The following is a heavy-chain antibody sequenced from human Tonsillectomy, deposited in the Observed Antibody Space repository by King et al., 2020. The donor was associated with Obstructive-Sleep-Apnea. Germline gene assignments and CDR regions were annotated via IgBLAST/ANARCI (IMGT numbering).Heavy chain of an antibody. CDR3: AGGETYDILTSFDY. CDR2: ISSSSSYI. D-gene: IGHD3-9*01. J-gene: IGHJ4*02. V-gene: IGHV3-21*01. Sequence: VQLVESGGGLVKPGGSLRLSCAASGFTFSSYGMNWVRQAPGKGLEWVSSISSSSSYIYYADSVKGRFTISRDNAKNSLYLQMNSLRAEDTAVYYCAGGETYDILTSFDYWGQGTLVTVSS. CDR1: GFTFSSYG.